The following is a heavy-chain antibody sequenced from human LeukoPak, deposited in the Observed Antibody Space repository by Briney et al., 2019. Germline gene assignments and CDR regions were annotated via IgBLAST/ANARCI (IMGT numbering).Heavy chain of an antibody. CDR3: ARERIVTTIIASYYYYMDV. CDR1: GFTFSSYS. D-gene: IGHD5-12*01. J-gene: IGHJ6*03. Sequence: GGSLRLSCAASGFTFSSYSMNWVRQAPGKGLEWVSSISSSSSYIYYADSVKGRFTISRDNAKNSLYLQMNSLRAEDTAVYYCARERIVTTIIASYYYYMDVWGKGTTVTVSS. CDR2: ISSSSSYI. V-gene: IGHV3-21*04.